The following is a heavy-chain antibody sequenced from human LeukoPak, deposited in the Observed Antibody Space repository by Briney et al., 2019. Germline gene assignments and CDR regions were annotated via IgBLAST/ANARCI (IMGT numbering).Heavy chain of an antibody. CDR3: ARAPGTIAARDY. CDR1: GYTFTGYY. J-gene: IGHJ4*02. V-gene: IGHV1-2*02. Sequence: ASVKVSCKASGYTFTGYYVHWVRQAPGQGLEWMGWINPNSGATNYAQKFQGRVTMTRDTSISTAYMELSRLRSDDTAVYYCARAPGTIAARDYWGQGTLVTVSS. D-gene: IGHD6-13*01. CDR2: INPNSGAT.